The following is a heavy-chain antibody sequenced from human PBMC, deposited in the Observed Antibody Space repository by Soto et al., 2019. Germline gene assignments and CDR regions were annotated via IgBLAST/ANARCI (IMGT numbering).Heavy chain of an antibody. CDR3: ARGAGIVALPGELEDVNYDY. J-gene: IGHJ4*02. Sequence: QVQLQQWGAGLVKPSETLSLSCAVYGQSFSGHSWAWIRQPPGKRLEWIGEINESGSTYYNPSLKSRLTISTDTSKKQFSWKLRSVSAADTAAYFCARGAGIVALPGELEDVNYDYWGQGTLVNVSS. CDR1: GQSFSGHS. CDR2: INESGST. D-gene: IGHD1-1*01. V-gene: IGHV4-34*01.